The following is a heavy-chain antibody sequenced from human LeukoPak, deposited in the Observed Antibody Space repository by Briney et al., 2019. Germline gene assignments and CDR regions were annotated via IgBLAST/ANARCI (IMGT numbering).Heavy chain of an antibody. Sequence: SETLSLTCAVYGGSFSGYYWSWIRQPPGKGLEWIGEINHSGSTNYNPSLKSRVTISVDTSKNQFSLKLSSVTAADTAVYYCAGHSHISSSWSRSFDYWGQGTLVTVSS. J-gene: IGHJ4*02. CDR3: AGHSHISSSWSRSFDY. D-gene: IGHD6-13*01. CDR1: GGSFSGYY. CDR2: INHSGST. V-gene: IGHV4-34*01.